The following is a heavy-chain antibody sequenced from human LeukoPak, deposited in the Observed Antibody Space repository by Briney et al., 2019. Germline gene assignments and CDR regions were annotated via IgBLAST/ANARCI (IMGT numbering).Heavy chain of an antibody. CDR3: AKDLFCSGGSCYSYYYYYGMDV. CDR1: GFTFSSYG. V-gene: IGHV3-30*18. D-gene: IGHD2-15*01. Sequence: GGSLRLSCAASGFTFSSYGMHWVRRAPGKGLEWVAVISYDGSNKYYADSVKGRFTISRDNSKNTLYLQMNSLRAEDTAVYYCAKDLFCSGGSCYSYYYYYGMDVWGQGTTVTVSS. J-gene: IGHJ6*02. CDR2: ISYDGSNK.